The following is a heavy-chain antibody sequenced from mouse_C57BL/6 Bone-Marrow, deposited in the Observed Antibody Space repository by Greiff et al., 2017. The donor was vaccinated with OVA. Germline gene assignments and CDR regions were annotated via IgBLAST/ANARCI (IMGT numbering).Heavy chain of an antibody. CDR3: ARDDYDWYFDV. V-gene: IGHV1-59*01. J-gene: IGHJ1*03. CDR1: GYTFTSYW. CDR2: IDPSDSYT. D-gene: IGHD2-4*01. Sequence: QVQLQQSGAELVRPGTSVKLSCKASGYTFTSYWMHWVKQRPGQGLEWIGVIDPSDSYTNYNPKFKGKATLTVDTSSSTAYMQLSSLTSEDSAVYYCARDDYDWYFDVWGTGTTVTVSS.